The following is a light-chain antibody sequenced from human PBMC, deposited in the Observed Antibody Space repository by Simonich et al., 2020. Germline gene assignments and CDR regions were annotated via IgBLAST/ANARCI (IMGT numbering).Light chain of an antibody. CDR3: QQYYSTPFT. CDR2: WAS. CDR1: QSVLYSSNNKNY. V-gene: IGKV4-1*01. J-gene: IGKJ3*01. Sequence: DILMTQSPDSLAVSRGRGATITEKSTQSVLYSSNNKNYLAWYQQKPGQPPKLLIYWASTRESGVPDRFSGSGSGTDFTLTISSLQAEDVAVYYCQQYYSTPFTFGHGTKVDIK.